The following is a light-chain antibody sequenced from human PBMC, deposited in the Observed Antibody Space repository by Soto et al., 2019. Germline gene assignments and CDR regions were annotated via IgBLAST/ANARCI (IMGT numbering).Light chain of an antibody. J-gene: IGLJ2*01. CDR3: SSYTGDTAPV. CDR2: EVS. CDR1: SNDVGGYAY. Sequence: QSALTQPASVSGSPGQSITISCTGTSNDVGGYAYVSWYQQYPGKAPKLVISEVSNRPSGVSHRFSGSRSGNTASQTISVLQAEDEAEYYCSSYTGDTAPVFGGGTKLTVL. V-gene: IGLV2-14*01.